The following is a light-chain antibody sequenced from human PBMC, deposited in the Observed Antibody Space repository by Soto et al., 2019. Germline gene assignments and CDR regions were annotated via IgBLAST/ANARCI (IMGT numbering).Light chain of an antibody. CDR1: SSNIGAGYD. J-gene: IGLJ1*01. Sequence: QPVLTQPPSVSGAPGQRVTISCTGSSSNIGAGYDVHWYQHLPGTAPKLLIYGSTNRPSGVPDRFSGSKSGTSASLAITGLQAEDEADYYCQSYDSSLSGYVFGTGTQLTVL. CDR3: QSYDSSLSGYV. CDR2: GST. V-gene: IGLV1-40*01.